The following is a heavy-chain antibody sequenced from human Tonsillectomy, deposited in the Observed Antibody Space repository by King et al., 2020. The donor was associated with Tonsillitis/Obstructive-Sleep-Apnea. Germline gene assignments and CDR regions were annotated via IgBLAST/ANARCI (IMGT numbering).Heavy chain of an antibody. V-gene: IGHV4-59*01. J-gene: IGHJ4*02. D-gene: IGHD1-14*01. Sequence: QLQESGPGLVKPSETLSLTCAVSGGPISSYYWSWIRQPPGKGLEWIGYIYYSGSTNYNPSLKSRVTISVDTSKNQFSLKLSSVTAADTAVYYCARSRGRTPFDYWGQGTLVTVSS. CDR1: GGPISSYY. CDR2: IYYSGST. CDR3: ARSRGRTPFDY.